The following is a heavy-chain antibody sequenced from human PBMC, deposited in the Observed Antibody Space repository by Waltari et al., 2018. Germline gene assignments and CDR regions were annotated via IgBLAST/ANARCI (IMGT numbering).Heavy chain of an antibody. CDR3: ARLASNFGVVNGAVPMDV. CDR2: IIPIFGTA. D-gene: IGHD3-3*01. Sequence: VQLLESGGGLVQPGGSLRLSCAASGFTFSSYAMSWVRQAPGQGLEWMGGIIPIFGTANYAQKFQGRVTITADKSTSTAYMELSSLRSEDTAVYYCARLASNFGVVNGAVPMDVWGKGTTVTVSS. J-gene: IGHJ6*04. CDR1: GFTFSSYA. V-gene: IGHV1-69*06.